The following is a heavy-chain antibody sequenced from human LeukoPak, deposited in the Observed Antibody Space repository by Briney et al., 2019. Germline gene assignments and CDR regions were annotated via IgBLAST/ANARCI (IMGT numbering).Heavy chain of an antibody. V-gene: IGHV3-23*01. CDR1: GFTFSSYA. Sequence: GGSLRLSCAASGFTFSSYAMSWVRQAPGKGLEWVSAISGSGGSTYYADSVKGRFTISRDNSKNTLYLQMNSLRAEDTAVYYCAKGPSIFGVVTPFDYWGQGTLVTVSS. CDR3: AKGPSIFGVVTPFDY. CDR2: ISGSGGST. J-gene: IGHJ4*02. D-gene: IGHD3-3*01.